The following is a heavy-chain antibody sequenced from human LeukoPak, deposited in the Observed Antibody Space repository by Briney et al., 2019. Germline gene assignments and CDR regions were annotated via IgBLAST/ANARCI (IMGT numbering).Heavy chain of an antibody. V-gene: IGHV4-59*08. J-gene: IGHJ4*02. Sequence: SETLSLTCTVSGGSISSYYWSWVRQPPGKGLEWIGYIYYSGSTNYNPSLKSRVTISVDTSKNQFSLKLSSVTAADTAVYYCARTSSGWYSVFDYWGQGTLVTVSS. D-gene: IGHD6-19*01. CDR1: GGSISSYY. CDR3: ARTSSGWYSVFDY. CDR2: IYYSGST.